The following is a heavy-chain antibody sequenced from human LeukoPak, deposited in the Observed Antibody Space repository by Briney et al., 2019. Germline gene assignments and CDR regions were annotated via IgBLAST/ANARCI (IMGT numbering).Heavy chain of an antibody. Sequence: PSETLSLTCAVYGGSFRGYYWSWIRQPPGKGLEWIGEINHSGSTNYNPSLKSRVTISVDTSKNQFSLKLSSVTAADTAVYYCARGYCSGGSCSTFDYWGQGTLVTVSS. J-gene: IGHJ4*02. CDR2: INHSGST. CDR3: ARGYCSGGSCSTFDY. V-gene: IGHV4-34*01. D-gene: IGHD2-15*01. CDR1: GGSFRGYY.